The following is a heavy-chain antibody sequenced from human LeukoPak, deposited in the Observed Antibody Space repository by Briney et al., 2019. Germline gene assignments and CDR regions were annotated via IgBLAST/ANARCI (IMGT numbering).Heavy chain of an antibody. CDR2: INPNSGGT. CDR3: ARDVELRFPEWFGY. V-gene: IGHV1-2*02. D-gene: IGHD3-3*01. CDR1: GYTFTGYY. Sequence: ASVKVSCKASGYTFTGYYMHWVRQAPGQGLEWMGWINPNSGGTNYAQKFQGRVTMTRDTSISTAYMELSRLRSDDTAVYYCARDVELRFPEWFGYWGQGTLVTVSS. J-gene: IGHJ4*02.